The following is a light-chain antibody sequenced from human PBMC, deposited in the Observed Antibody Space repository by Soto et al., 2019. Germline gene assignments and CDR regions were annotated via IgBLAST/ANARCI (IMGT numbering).Light chain of an antibody. V-gene: IGLV1-47*02. CDR2: LGD. CDR3: AAWDDNLNAYV. J-gene: IGLJ1*01. CDR1: TSNIGTFY. Sequence: QSALTQPPSASSTPGQTVTISCSGSTSNIGTFYVYWYQHLPGTAPKLLIYLGDQRASGVSDRFSGSKSGTSASLAINGLRSDDEADYYCAAWDDNLNAYVFGSGTKLTVL.